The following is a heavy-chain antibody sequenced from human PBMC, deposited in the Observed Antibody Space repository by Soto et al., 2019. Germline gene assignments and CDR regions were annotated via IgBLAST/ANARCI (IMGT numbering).Heavy chain of an antibody. CDR1: GVSISSYY. CDR3: ARGRLVWGDTRAYVMDV. CDR2: IYYSGST. Sequence: SETLSLSCTVSGVSISSYYWSWIRQPPGKGLEWIGYIYYSGSTNYNPSLKSRVTISVDTSKNQFSLKLSSVAAADTAVYYCARGRLVWGDTRAYVMDVWGQGTTVPVS. D-gene: IGHD1-26*01. J-gene: IGHJ6*02. V-gene: IGHV4-59*08.